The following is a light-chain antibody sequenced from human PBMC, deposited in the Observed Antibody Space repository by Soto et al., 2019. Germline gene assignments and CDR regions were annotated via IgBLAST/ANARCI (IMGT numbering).Light chain of an antibody. CDR3: QQRSNWPGT. Sequence: ENLLTQSPATPSLSPGEKATPPFRASQSVSSYLAWYQQKPGQAPRLLIYDASNRATGIPARFSGSGSGTDFTLTISSLEPEDFAVYYCQQRSNWPGTFGQGTRLEIK. CDR2: DAS. V-gene: IGKV3-11*01. J-gene: IGKJ5*01. CDR1: QSVSSY.